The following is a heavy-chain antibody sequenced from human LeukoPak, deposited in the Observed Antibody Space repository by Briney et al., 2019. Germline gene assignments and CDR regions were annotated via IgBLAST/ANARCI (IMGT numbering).Heavy chain of an antibody. Sequence: ASVKVSCKASGYTFTGYYLHWVRQAPGQGLEWMGWINPNSGGTNYAQKFQGRVTMTRDTSISTAYMDLNNLRSDDTAVYYCARVVTAAAGHWGQGTLVTVSS. D-gene: IGHD6-13*01. V-gene: IGHV1-2*02. CDR1: GYTFTGYY. CDR2: INPNSGGT. J-gene: IGHJ4*02. CDR3: ARVVTAAAGH.